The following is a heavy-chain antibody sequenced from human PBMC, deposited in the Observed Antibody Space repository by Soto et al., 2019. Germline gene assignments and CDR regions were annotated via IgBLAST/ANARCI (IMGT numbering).Heavy chain of an antibody. Sequence: GGSLRLSCAASGFTFSSYAMSWVRQAPGKGLEWVSAISGSGGSTYYADSVKGRFTISRDNSKNTLYLQMNSLGAEDTAVYYCSLNDYGDYSPRFHFDYWGQGTLVTVSS. CDR2: ISGSGGST. V-gene: IGHV3-23*01. CDR3: SLNDYGDYSPRFHFDY. CDR1: GFTFSSYA. J-gene: IGHJ4*02. D-gene: IGHD4-17*01.